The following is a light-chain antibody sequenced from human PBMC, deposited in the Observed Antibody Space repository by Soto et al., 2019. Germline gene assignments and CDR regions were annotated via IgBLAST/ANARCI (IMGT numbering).Light chain of an antibody. V-gene: IGKV3-15*01. CDR3: QQYNNWPPTT. CDR2: SAS. Sequence: EIVMTQSPATLSVSPGERATLSCRASQSVSKSLAWYQQKPGQAPRLLIYSASTRATGIPARFSGSGSETEFTLTICSLQSEDFAVYYCQQYNNWPPTTFGQGTRLEIK. J-gene: IGKJ5*01. CDR1: QSVSKS.